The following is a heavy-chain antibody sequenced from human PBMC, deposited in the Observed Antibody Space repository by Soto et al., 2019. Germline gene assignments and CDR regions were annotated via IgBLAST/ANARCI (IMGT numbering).Heavy chain of an antibody. V-gene: IGHV4-59*01. Sequence: QVQLQESRPGLVKPSETLSLTCTVSGGSISSYYWSWIRQPPGKGLEWIGYIYYSGGTNYNPSLTSRATLSVDTFEHQFSLKLCSVTAADTAVYYCARATPTFSGLYYYYGKDVWGQGTTVTVSS. CDR1: GGSISSYY. D-gene: IGHD1-26*01. J-gene: IGHJ6*02. CDR3: ARATPTFSGLYYYYGKDV. CDR2: IYYSGGT.